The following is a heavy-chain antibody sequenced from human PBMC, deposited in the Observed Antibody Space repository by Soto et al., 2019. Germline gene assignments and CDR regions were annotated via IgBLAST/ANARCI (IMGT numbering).Heavy chain of an antibody. D-gene: IGHD3-9*01. CDR3: ARGSVVPTGTNARFAH. V-gene: IGHV1-69*16. CDR1: GGTFGRYT. Sequence: QVQLVQAGPQVNKPGSSVKVSCTSSGGTFGRYTISWVRQSPGQGLEWMGGILPVLGNTNVAQRFQDRLTFTADESTIKAYLELSSLRPEDTAGYYCARGSVVPTGTNARFAHWGQGILVTVSS. CDR2: ILPVLGNT. J-gene: IGHJ4*02.